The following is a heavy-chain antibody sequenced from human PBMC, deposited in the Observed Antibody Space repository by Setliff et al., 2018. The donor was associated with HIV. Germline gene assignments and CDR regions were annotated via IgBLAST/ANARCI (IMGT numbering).Heavy chain of an antibody. CDR3: ARSIVPVASGYYYFEY. CDR2: IYHTGST. D-gene: IGHD3-3*01. V-gene: IGHV4-59*05. Sequence: SETLSLTCAVYGGSFSGYYWTWIRQPAGKGLEWIGSIYHTGSTYYKPSLKSRVTISVDTSKNQFSLRLSSVAAGDTAVYYCARSIVPVASGYYYFEYWGQGTLVTVSS. CDR1: GGSFSGYY. J-gene: IGHJ4*02.